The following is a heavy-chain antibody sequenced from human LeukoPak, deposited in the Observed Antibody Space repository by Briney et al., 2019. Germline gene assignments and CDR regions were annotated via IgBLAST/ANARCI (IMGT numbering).Heavy chain of an antibody. V-gene: IGHV4-59*12. Sequence: SETLSLTCTVSTGSIRSYYWSWIRQSPGKGLEWIGYISYNGNTNYNPSLKSRVTISVDTSKNQFSLKLSSVTAADTAVYYCAVGGRGAAGLDYWGQGTLVTVSS. D-gene: IGHD6-13*01. J-gene: IGHJ4*02. CDR2: ISYNGNT. CDR1: TGSIRSYY. CDR3: AVGGRGAAGLDY.